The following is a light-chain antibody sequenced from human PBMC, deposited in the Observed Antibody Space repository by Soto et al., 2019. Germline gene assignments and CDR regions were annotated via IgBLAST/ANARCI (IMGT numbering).Light chain of an antibody. CDR1: QSISSY. V-gene: IGKV1-17*01. Sequence: EIQMSQSTSSLSASVGDRFTNTGRASQSISSYLNWYQQKPGKAPKLLIYAASSLQSGVTSRFSGSGSGTEFTLTISSLQPEDFATYYCLPHNSYPWTFGQGTKVDIK. J-gene: IGKJ1*01. CDR2: AAS. CDR3: LPHNSYPWT.